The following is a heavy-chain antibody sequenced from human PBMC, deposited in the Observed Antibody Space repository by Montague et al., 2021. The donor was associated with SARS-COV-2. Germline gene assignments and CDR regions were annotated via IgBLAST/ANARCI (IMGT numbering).Heavy chain of an antibody. Sequence: SLRLSCAASGFTFSSYAMHWVRQAPGKGLEWVAVISYDGSNKYYADSVKGRFTISRDNSKNTLYLQMSSLRAEDTAVYYCARDDPMTTNDYWGQGTLVTVSS. D-gene: IGHD4-17*01. CDR1: GFTFSSYA. CDR2: ISYDGSNK. V-gene: IGHV3-30*04. CDR3: ARDDPMTTNDY. J-gene: IGHJ4*02.